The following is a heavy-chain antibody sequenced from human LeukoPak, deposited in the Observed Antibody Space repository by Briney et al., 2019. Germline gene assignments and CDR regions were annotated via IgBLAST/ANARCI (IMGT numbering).Heavy chain of an antibody. CDR3: ARAQVYYYYMDV. Sequence: GGSKRLCCAASGFTFSSYSMNWVRQAPGKGLEWVSSISSSSSYIYYADSVKGRFTISRDNAKNSLYLQMNSLRAEDTAVYYCARAQVYYYYMDVWGKGTTVTVSS. J-gene: IGHJ6*03. CDR2: ISSSSSYI. V-gene: IGHV3-21*01. CDR1: GFTFSSYS.